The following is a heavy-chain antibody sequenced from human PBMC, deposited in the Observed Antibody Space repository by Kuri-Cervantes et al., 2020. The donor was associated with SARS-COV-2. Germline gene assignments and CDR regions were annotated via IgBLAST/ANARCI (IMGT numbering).Heavy chain of an antibody. CDR1: GYTFTGYY. V-gene: IGHV1-2*02. D-gene: IGHD3-3*01. CDR3: ASSGRERDTIFGVVMLSGWFDP. CDR2: ISAYNGNT. J-gene: IGHJ5*02. Sequence: ASVKVSCKASGYTFTGYYMHWVRQAPGQGLEWMGWISAYNGNTNYAQKFQGRVTMTRDTSTSTVYMELSSLRSEDTAVYYCASSGRERDTIFGVVMLSGWFDPWGQGTLVTVSS.